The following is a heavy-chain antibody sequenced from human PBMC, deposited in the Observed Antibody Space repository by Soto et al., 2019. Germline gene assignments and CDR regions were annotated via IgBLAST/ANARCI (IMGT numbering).Heavy chain of an antibody. Sequence: QVQLVQSGAEVKKPGSSVKVSCKASGGTFSSYTISWVRQAPGQGLEWMGRIIPILGIANYAQKFQGRVTITADKSTSTAYMELSSLRSEDTAVYYCARDEGHDYGAYGSALMDVWGQGTTVTVSS. D-gene: IGHD4-17*01. CDR1: GGTFSSYT. J-gene: IGHJ6*02. V-gene: IGHV1-69*08. CDR3: ARDEGHDYGAYGSALMDV. CDR2: IIPILGIA.